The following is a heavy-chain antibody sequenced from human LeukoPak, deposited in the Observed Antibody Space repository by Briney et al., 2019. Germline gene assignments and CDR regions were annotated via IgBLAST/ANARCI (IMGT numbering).Heavy chain of an antibody. J-gene: IGHJ4*02. D-gene: IGHD3-10*01. V-gene: IGHV3-30*18. Sequence: GRSLRLSRAASGFTFSSYGMHWVRQAPGKGLEWVAVISYDGSNTYYADSVKGRFTISRDNSKNMLYLQMNSLRAEDTAVYYCAKPYYYGSRSYMDYWGQGTLVTVSS. CDR3: AKPYYYGSRSYMDY. CDR1: GFTFSSYG. CDR2: ISYDGSNT.